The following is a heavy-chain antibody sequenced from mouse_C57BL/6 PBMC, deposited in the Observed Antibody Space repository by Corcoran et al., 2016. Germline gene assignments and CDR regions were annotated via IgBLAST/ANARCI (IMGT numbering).Heavy chain of an antibody. V-gene: IGHV9-3*01. J-gene: IGHJ1*03. CDR3: ARWYYGSSPEGYFDV. CDR1: GYTFTTYG. CDR2: INTYSGVP. Sequence: QIQLVQSGPELKKPGETVKISCKASGYTFTTYGMSWVKQAPGKGLKWMGWINTYSGVPTYADDFKGRFAFSLETSASTAYLQINNLKNEDTATYFCARWYYGSSPEGYFDVWGTGTTVTVSS. D-gene: IGHD1-1*01.